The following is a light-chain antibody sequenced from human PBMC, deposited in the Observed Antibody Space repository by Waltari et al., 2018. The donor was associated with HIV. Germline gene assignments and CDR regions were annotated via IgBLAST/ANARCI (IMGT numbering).Light chain of an antibody. CDR3: LLYSGGSQV. Sequence: VVTQEPSLTVSPGETVTLTCPSNPGAVTSGQYPNWFQQKPGQPPRALIYSTNNRHSWTPARFSGSLLGGRAALTLSRVQPEDEAEYYCLLYSGGSQVFGGGTKLTVL. CDR2: STN. CDR1: PGAVTSGQY. V-gene: IGLV7-43*01. J-gene: IGLJ3*02.